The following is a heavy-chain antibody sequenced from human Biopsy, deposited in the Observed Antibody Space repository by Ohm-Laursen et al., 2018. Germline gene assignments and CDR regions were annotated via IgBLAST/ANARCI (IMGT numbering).Heavy chain of an antibody. CDR2: IIPIFGTS. D-gene: IGHD3-3*01. J-gene: IGHJ4*02. V-gene: IGHV1-69*06. CDR3: AREGTSVTFFGKISDYYFDF. Sequence: SSVKVSCKPSGGAFSTYSISTYGVYWVRQAPGQGLELMGGIIPIFGTSTYTQKFQDRVTITADKSTTTVYMELRGLTSEDTALYFCAREGTSVTFFGKISDYYFDFWGPGTVVTVS. CDR1: GGAFSTYS.